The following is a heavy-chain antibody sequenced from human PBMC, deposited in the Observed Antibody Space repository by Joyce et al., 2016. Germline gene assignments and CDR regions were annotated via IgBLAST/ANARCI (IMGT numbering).Heavy chain of an antibody. J-gene: IGHJ1*01. Sequence: QVQLQEWGAGLLKPSETLSLTCAVYGGSLSGYYWSWIRQAPGMGLEWIGEVNDRGRTNYSPSLKSRASTSMYTSKNQFSLRLTTVTAADTAVYFCARARRGIILARGEMGEYLQHWGRGTVVIVSS. CDR1: GGSLSGYY. D-gene: IGHD3-10*01. V-gene: IGHV4-34*01. CDR3: ARARRGIILARGEMGEYLQH. CDR2: VNDRGRT.